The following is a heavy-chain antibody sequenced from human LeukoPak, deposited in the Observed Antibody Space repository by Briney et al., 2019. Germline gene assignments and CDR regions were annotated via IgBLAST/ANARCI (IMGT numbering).Heavy chain of an antibody. D-gene: IGHD3-10*01. Sequence: SETLSLTCTVSGGSISSYYWSWVRQAPGKGLEYIGYIRYSGSTNYNPSLKSRVTISVDTSKNQFSLKLSSVTAADTAVYYCARHGVRGAIVWYFDLWGRGALVTVSS. CDR1: GGSISSYY. CDR2: IRYSGST. CDR3: ARHGVRGAIVWYFDL. V-gene: IGHV4-59*08. J-gene: IGHJ2*01.